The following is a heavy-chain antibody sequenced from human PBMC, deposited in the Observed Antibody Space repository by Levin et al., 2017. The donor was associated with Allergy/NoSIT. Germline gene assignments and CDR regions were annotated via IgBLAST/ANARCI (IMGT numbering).Heavy chain of an antibody. D-gene: IGHD3-10*01. J-gene: IGHJ3*02. CDR2: ISWSSGSI. CDR1: GFTFDDYA. V-gene: IGHV3-9*01. Sequence: PGGSLRLSCAASGFTFDDYAMHWVRQAPGKGLEWVSDISWSSGSIGYADSVKGRFTISRDNAKNSLYLQMNSLRTEDTAIYYCARDNIGLPDAFQIWRQGTMVIVSS. CDR3: ARDNIGLPDAFQI.